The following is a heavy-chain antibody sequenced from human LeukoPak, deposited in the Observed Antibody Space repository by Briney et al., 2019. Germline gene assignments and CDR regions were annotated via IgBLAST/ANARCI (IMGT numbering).Heavy chain of an antibody. CDR2: VSYDGSNR. J-gene: IGHJ6*03. CDR3: AKAGRLKPTTVTARRNFYFYYYYMDV. CDR1: GFTFSGYA. D-gene: IGHD3-10*01. Sequence: GRSLRLSCGASGFTFSGYAMHWVRQAPGKGPEWVAVVSYDGSNRYYADSVRGRFTISRDNSKNTLFLQMNSLRAEDTAAYYCAKAGRLKPTTVTARRNFYFYYYYMDVWGEGTTVTVPS. V-gene: IGHV3-30*01.